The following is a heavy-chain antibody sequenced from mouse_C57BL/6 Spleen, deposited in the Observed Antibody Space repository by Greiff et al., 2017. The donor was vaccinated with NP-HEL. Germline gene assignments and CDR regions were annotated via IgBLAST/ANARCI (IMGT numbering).Heavy chain of an antibody. D-gene: IGHD1-1*01. J-gene: IGHJ4*01. CDR1: GYAFSSSW. V-gene: IGHV1-82*01. CDR2: IYPGDGDT. CDR3: ARRNYYGSSLDY. Sequence: QVQLQQSGPELVKPGASVKISCKASGYAFSSSWMNWVKQRPGKGLEWIGRIYPGDGDTNYNGKFKGKATLTADKSSSTAYMQLSSLTSEDSAVYFCARRNYYGSSLDYWGQGTSVTVSS.